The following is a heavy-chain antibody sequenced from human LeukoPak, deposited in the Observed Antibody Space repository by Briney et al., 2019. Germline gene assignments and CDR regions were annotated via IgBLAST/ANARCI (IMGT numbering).Heavy chain of an antibody. CDR2: IYYSGST. V-gene: IGHV4-59*01. D-gene: IGHD6-13*01. Sequence: SETLSLTCTVSGGSISSYYWSWIRQPPGKGLEWIGYIYYSGSTNYNPSLKSRVAISVDTSKNQFSLKLSSVTAADTAVYYCARGGDSSSWFRDNWFDPWGQGTLFTVSS. J-gene: IGHJ5*02. CDR3: ARGGDSSSWFRDNWFDP. CDR1: GGSISSYY.